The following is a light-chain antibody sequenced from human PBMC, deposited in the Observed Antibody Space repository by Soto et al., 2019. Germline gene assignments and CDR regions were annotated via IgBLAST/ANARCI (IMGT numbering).Light chain of an antibody. CDR1: SSDVGGYNY. J-gene: IGLJ1*01. CDR3: SSYTTSSTYV. V-gene: IGLV2-14*01. Sequence: QLVLTQPASVSGSPGQSITISCTGTSSDVGGYNYVSWYQQHPGKAPKLMIYDVSNRPSGVSYRFSGSKSGNTASLTISGLQAEDEADYYCSSYTTSSTYVFGTGTKVTVL. CDR2: DVS.